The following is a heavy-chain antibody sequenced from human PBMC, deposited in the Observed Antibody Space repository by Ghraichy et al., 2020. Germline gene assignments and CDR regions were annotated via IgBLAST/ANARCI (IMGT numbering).Heavy chain of an antibody. V-gene: IGHV3-7*04. J-gene: IGHJ4*02. CDR1: GFTFRTHW. Sequence: GGSLRLSCAASGFTFRTHWMTWVRQAPGKGLEWVANINKDGSEKHYVDSVKGRFTISRDNAKNSLYLQLNSLRAEDTAVYYCSRAYSSSSGWLFDYWGQGTLVTVSS. D-gene: IGHD6-6*01. CDR3: SRAYSSSSGWLFDY. CDR2: INKDGSEK.